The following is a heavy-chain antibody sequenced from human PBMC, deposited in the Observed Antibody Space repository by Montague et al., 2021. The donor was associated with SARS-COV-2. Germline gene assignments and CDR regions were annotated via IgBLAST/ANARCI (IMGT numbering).Heavy chain of an antibody. CDR2: IYYSGST. CDR3: ARHAPAITMVRGVKLLDWFDP. V-gene: IGHV4-39*01. D-gene: IGHD3-10*01. Sequence: SETLSLTCTVSGGSISSSSYYRGWIRQPPGKGLEWIGSIYYSGSTYYNPSLKSRVTISVDTSKNQFSLKLSSVTAADTAVYYCARHAPAITMVRGVKLLDWFDPWGQGTLVTVSS. J-gene: IGHJ5*02. CDR1: GGSISSSSYY.